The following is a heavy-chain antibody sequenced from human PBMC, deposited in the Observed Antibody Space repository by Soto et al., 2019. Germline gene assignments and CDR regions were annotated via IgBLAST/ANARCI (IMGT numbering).Heavy chain of an antibody. Sequence: QVQLVQSGAEVKKPGASVKVSCKASGDTFTDYYIHWVRQAPGQGLEWMGTVNPSGGHPTYAQHLRGSVTMTRDTSTSTLYLELTSLTSEDTAVYYCARGGHVVVVTAALDYWGQGTLVTVSS. D-gene: IGHD2-21*02. CDR3: ARGGHVVVVTAALDY. CDR1: GDTFTDYY. V-gene: IGHV1-46*04. CDR2: VNPSGGHP. J-gene: IGHJ4*02.